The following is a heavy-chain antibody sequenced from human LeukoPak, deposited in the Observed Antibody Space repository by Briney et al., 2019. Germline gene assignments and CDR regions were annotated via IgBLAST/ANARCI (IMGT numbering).Heavy chain of an antibody. CDR2: IYSGGST. V-gene: IGHV3-53*01. Sequence: GGSLRLSCAASGFTVSSNSMSWVRQAPGEGLEWVSVIYSGGSTYYADSVKGRFTISRDNSKNTLYLQMNSLRGEDTAVYYCARTYSGYSYGMYWYFDLWGRGTLVTVSS. CDR3: ARTYSGYSYGMYWYFDL. J-gene: IGHJ2*01. D-gene: IGHD5-18*01. CDR1: GFTVSSNS.